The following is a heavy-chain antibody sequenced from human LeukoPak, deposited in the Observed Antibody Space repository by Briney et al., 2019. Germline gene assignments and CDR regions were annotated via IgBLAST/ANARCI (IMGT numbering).Heavy chain of an antibody. CDR3: ARVRIMGDYAVDY. CDR1: GYTFTGYY. V-gene: IGHV1-2*02. J-gene: IGHJ4*02. CDR2: INPNSGGT. Sequence: PLASVKVSCKASGYTFTGYYMHWVRQAPGQGLQWMGWINPNSGGTNYAQKFQGRVTMTRDTSISTAYMELSRLRSDDTAVYYCARVRIMGDYAVDYWGQGTLVTVSS. D-gene: IGHD4-17*01.